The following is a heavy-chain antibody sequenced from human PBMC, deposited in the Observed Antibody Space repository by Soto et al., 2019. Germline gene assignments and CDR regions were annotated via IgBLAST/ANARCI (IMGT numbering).Heavy chain of an antibody. CDR1: GGTFSNNA. CDR3: ASQSYGSGPFYYYGMDV. D-gene: IGHD3-10*01. V-gene: IGHV1-69*01. J-gene: IGHJ6*02. CDR2: IIPTLGTA. Sequence: QVHLVQSGAKVKKPGSSVRVSCKASGGTFSNNAFSWVRQAPGQGLEWMGGIIPTLGTANYAQKFQGRVTITADESTRTAYLELSSLRSDDTAVYFCASQSYGSGPFYYYGMDVWGQATTVTVSS.